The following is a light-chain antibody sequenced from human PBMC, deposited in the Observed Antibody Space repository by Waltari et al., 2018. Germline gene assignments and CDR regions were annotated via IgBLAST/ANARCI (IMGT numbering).Light chain of an antibody. Sequence: EIVLTQSPATLSLSPGEGATLSCGASHFVARASLAWYQHKPGLAPRLLIYGASTRATGIPNRFSGSGSGTDFTLTISRLEPEEFAVYYWQQYSSHGEITFGRGTRLEIK. CDR3: QQYSSHGEIT. CDR1: HFVARAS. CDR2: GAS. V-gene: IGKV3D-20*01. J-gene: IGKJ5*01.